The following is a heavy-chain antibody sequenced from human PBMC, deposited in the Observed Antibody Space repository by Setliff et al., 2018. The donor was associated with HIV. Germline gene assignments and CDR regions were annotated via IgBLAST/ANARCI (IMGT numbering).Heavy chain of an antibody. CDR3: ARDGGYSVHQWFGDAFNI. D-gene: IGHD5-12*01. Sequence: SVKVSCKASADTFSSYAISWVRQAPGQGLEWMGGIIPIFGTANYAQKFQGRVTITADESTSIAYMELSSLRFDDTAVYYCARDGGYSVHQWFGDAFNIWGQGTMVTVSS. J-gene: IGHJ3*02. CDR2: IIPIFGTA. CDR1: ADTFSSYA. V-gene: IGHV1-69*13.